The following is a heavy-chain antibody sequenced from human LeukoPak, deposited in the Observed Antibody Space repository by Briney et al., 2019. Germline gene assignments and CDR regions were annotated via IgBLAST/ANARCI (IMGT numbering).Heavy chain of an antibody. CDR3: ARGGSDTAMAHDY. CDR2: INRGGSRT. D-gene: IGHD5-18*01. Sequence: EGSLRLSCAASGFTFSNHWMHWVRQAPGKGLMWVSRINRGGSRTDYADSVKGRFTISRDDAKNTLYLQLNSLRAEDTAVYFCARGGSDTAMAHDYWGQGTLVTVSS. J-gene: IGHJ4*02. V-gene: IGHV3-74*01. CDR1: GFTFSNHW.